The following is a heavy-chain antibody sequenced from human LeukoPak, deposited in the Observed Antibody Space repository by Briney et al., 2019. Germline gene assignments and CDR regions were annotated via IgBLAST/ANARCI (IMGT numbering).Heavy chain of an antibody. J-gene: IGHJ5*02. D-gene: IGHD5-18*01. CDR2: INTNTGNP. CDR1: GYTFTSYA. V-gene: IGHV7-4-1*02. CDR3: ATYRLGIQQNWFDP. Sequence: ASVKVSCKASGYTFTSYAMNWVRQAPGQGLEWMGWINTNTGNPTYAQGFTGRFVFSLDTSVSTAYLQISSLKAEDTAVYYCATYRLGIQQNWFDPWGQGTLVTVSS.